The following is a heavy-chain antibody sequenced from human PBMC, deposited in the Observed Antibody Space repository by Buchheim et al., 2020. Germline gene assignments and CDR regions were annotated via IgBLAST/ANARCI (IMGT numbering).Heavy chain of an antibody. CDR2: IGNTGDI. CDR1: GLTFSNYD. CDR3: ATGLRGWDS. D-gene: IGHD6-19*01. J-gene: IGHJ4*02. Sequence: EVQLVESGGGLVQPGGSLRLSCGASGLTFSNYDFHWVRQATGKGLEWVAGIGNTGDIYYLDSVRGQFSISREDARNSIYLQMNRLTVGDTAVYYCATGLRGWDSWGQGTL. V-gene: IGHV3-13*04.